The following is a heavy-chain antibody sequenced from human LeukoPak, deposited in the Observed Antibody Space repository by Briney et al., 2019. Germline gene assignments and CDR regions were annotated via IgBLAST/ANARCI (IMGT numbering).Heavy chain of an antibody. CDR3: ARGFGSGSFYEPDYYFDY. D-gene: IGHD3-10*01. CDR2: ISAYNGNT. J-gene: IGHJ4*02. V-gene: IGHV1-18*01. CDR1: GYTFTSYG. Sequence: GASVKVSCKASGYTFTSYGISWVRQAPGQGLEWMGWISAYNGNTNYAQQFQGRVTMTTDTSTSTAYMELRSLRSDDTAVYYCARGFGSGSFYEPDYYFDYWGQGTLVTVSS.